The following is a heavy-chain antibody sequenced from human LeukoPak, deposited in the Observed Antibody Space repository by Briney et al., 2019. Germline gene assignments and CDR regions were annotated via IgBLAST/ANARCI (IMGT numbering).Heavy chain of an antibody. J-gene: IGHJ2*01. CDR2: ISYDGSNK. CDR3: ARGWGSSSWSRGNNWYFDL. Sequence: PGGSLRLSCAASGFTFSSYAMHWVRQAPGKGLEWVAVISYDGSNKYYADSVKGRFTISRDNSKNTLYLQMNSLRAEDTAVYYCARGWGSSSWSRGNNWYFDLWGRGTLVTVSS. CDR1: GFTFSSYA. D-gene: IGHD6-13*01. V-gene: IGHV3-30-3*01.